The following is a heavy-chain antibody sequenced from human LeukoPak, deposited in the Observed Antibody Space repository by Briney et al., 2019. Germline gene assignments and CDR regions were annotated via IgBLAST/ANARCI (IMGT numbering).Heavy chain of an antibody. CDR1: GYTFTSYG. Sequence: ASVKVSCKASGYTFTSYGITWVRQAPGQGLEWMGIINPSGGSTSYAQKFQGRVTMTRDTSTSTVYMELSSLRSEDTAVYYCAREVYSGYDSPRYYYYGMDVWGQGTTVTVSS. V-gene: IGHV1-46*01. CDR2: INPSGGST. CDR3: AREVYSGYDSPRYYYYGMDV. D-gene: IGHD5-12*01. J-gene: IGHJ6*02.